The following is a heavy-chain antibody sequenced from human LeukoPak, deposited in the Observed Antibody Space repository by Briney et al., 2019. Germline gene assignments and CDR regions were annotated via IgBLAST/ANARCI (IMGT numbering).Heavy chain of an antibody. CDR2: IRYDGSNK. CDR1: GFTFSSYG. CDR3: AKERAVMATIGGFFDY. V-gene: IGHV3-30*02. J-gene: IGHJ4*02. Sequence: PGGSLRLSCAASGFTFSSYGMHWVRQAPGKGLEWVAFIRYDGSNKYYADSVKGRFTISRDNSKNTLYLQMNSLRAEDTAVYYCAKERAVMATIGGFFDYWGQGTLVTVSS. D-gene: IGHD5-24*01.